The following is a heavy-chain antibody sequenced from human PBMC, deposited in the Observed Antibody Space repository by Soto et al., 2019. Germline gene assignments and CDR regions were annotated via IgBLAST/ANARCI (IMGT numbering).Heavy chain of an antibody. D-gene: IGHD3-10*01. CDR1: GFTFSSYA. J-gene: IGHJ6*02. CDR3: ARDFTLGFGELTRYYGMDV. CDR2: ISYDGSNK. V-gene: IGHV3-30-3*01. Sequence: GGSLRLSCAASGFTFSSYAVHWVRQAPGKGLEWVAVISYDGSNKYYADSVKGRFTISRDNSKNTLYLQMNSLRAEDTAVYYCARDFTLGFGELTRYYGMDVWGQGTTVTVS.